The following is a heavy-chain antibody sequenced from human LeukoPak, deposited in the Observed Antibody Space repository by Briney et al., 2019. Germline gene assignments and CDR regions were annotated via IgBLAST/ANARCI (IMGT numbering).Heavy chain of an antibody. Sequence: SETLSLTCAVYNESFSGYYWSWIRQPPGKGLEGTGEINHSGSTNYNPSLQSRVTISVDTSKNQFSLKLSSVTAADTAVYYCARHGESSSWYVGYYFDYWGQGTLVTVSS. CDR1: NESFSGYY. V-gene: IGHV4-34*01. D-gene: IGHD6-13*01. CDR3: ARHGESSSWYVGYYFDY. J-gene: IGHJ4*02. CDR2: INHSGST.